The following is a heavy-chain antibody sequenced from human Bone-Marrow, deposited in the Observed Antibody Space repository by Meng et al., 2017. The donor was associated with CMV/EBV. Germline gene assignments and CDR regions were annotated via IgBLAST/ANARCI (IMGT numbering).Heavy chain of an antibody. CDR2: SNPHSGGT. CDR1: GYTFTDYY. J-gene: IGHJ4*02. V-gene: IGHV1-2*02. D-gene: IGHD3-3*01. CDR3: AKEDITIFGVAPIDY. Sequence: ASVKVSCKASGYTFTDYYMHWVRQAPGQGLEWMGWSNPHSGGTNSAQKFQGRVTMTRDTSISTAYMELSRLTSDDTAVYYCAKEDITIFGVAPIDYWGQGTLVTVSS.